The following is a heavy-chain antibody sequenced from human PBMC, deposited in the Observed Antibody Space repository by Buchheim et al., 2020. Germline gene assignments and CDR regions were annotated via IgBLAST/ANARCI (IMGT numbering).Heavy chain of an antibody. CDR2: INGDGRNT. CDR3: AMSTDYYSD. Sequence: EVQLVESGEGLVQPGGSLRLSCAASGFTFGIYWMHWVRQTPGKGLVWVSRINGDGRNTDYADSVKGRFTISRDNAENTLYLQMNSLRAEDTAVYYCAMSTDYYSDWGQGT. V-gene: IGHV3-74*01. J-gene: IGHJ4*02. D-gene: IGHD2-21*02. CDR1: GFTFGIYW.